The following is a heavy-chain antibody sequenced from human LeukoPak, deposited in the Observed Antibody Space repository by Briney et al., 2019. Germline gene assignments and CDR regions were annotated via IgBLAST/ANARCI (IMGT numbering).Heavy chain of an antibody. V-gene: IGHV1-69*04. Sequence: GSSVTVSCTASGGTFSSYAISWVRQAPGQGLEWMGRIIPILGIANYAQKFQGRVTITADKSTSTAYMELSSLRSEDTAVYYCARESGTTSWFDPWGQGTLVTVSS. D-gene: IGHD1-1*01. CDR2: IIPILGIA. J-gene: IGHJ5*02. CDR3: ARESGTTSWFDP. CDR1: GGTFSSYA.